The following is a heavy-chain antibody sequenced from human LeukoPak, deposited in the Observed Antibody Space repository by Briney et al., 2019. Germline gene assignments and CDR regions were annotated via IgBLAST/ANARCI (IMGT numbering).Heavy chain of an antibody. D-gene: IGHD3-22*01. CDR2: IIPIFGTA. Sequence: ASVKVSCKASGGTFSSYAISWVRQAPGQGLEWMGRIIPIFGTANYAQKFQGRVTITTDESTSTTYMELSSLRSEDTAVYYCARPRGYYYDSSGYSEYFQHWGQGTLVTVSS. V-gene: IGHV1-69*05. J-gene: IGHJ1*01. CDR3: ARPRGYYYDSSGYSEYFQH. CDR1: GGTFSSYA.